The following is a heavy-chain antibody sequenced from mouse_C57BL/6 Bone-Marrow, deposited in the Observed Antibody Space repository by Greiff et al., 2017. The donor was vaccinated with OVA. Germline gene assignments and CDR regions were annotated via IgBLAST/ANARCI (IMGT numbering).Heavy chain of an antibody. CDR2: IWSGGST. J-gene: IGHJ3*01. CDR3: ARGCGGFAY. Sequence: VMLVESGPGLVQPSQSLSITCTVSGFSLTSYGVHWVRQSPGKGLEWLGVIWSGGSTDYNAAFISRLSISKDNSKSQVFFKMNSLQADDTAIYYCARGCGGFAYWGQGTLVTVSA. V-gene: IGHV2-2*01. CDR1: GFSLTSYG.